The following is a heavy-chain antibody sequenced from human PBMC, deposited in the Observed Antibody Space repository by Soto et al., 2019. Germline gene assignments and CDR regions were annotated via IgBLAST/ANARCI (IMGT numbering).Heavy chain of an antibody. CDR3: ARAADYGSIHWDY. CDR1: GGSISSGGYY. Sequence: QVQLQESGPGLVKPSQTLSLTCTVSGGSISSGGYYWSWIRQHPGKGLEWIGYIYYSGSTYYNPYLKSLVSISVDTSKTQSCLKLSSVTAADTAVYYCARAADYGSIHWDYWGQGTVVPVSS. CDR2: IYYSGST. D-gene: IGHD3-22*01. J-gene: IGHJ4*02. V-gene: IGHV4-31*01.